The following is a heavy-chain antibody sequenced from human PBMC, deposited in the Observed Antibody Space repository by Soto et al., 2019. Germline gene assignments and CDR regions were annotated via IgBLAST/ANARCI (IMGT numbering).Heavy chain of an antibody. CDR3: AREGLGPQIDY. CDR1: GFTFSSYA. CDR2: ISSNGGST. Sequence: PGGSLRLSCAASGFTFSSYAMHWVRQAPGKGLEYVSAISSNGGSTYYANSVKGRFTISRDNSKNTLYLQMGSLRAEDMAVYYCAREGLGPQIDYWGQGTLVTVSS. V-gene: IGHV3-64*01. D-gene: IGHD4-17*01. J-gene: IGHJ4*02.